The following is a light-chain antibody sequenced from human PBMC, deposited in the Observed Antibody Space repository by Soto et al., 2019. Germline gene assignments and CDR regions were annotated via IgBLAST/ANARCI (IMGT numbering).Light chain of an antibody. CDR3: QSYDYSLSGVL. CDR2: GNF. J-gene: IGLJ2*01. V-gene: IGLV1-40*01. CDR1: ASNIGASYD. Sequence: QAVLTQPPSASGTPGQRVTISCAGSASNIGASYDVHWYQQVPGTAPKLLIYGNFNRPSGVPDRFSGSKSGTSASLAITGLQAEDEADYYCQSYDYSLSGVLFGGGTKVTVL.